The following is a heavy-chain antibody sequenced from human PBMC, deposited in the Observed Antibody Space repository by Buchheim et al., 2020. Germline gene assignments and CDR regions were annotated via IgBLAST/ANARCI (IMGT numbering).Heavy chain of an antibody. J-gene: IGHJ5*01. CDR1: MSTFSNSE. CDR2: ISSAGSKK. V-gene: IGHV3-48*03. CDR3: AKSSGWFDS. D-gene: IGHD3-22*01. Sequence: HLVESGGGLVQPGGSLRLSCVASMSTFSNSEMNWVRQTPGKGLEWIAYISSAGSKKDYADSVKGRFTISRDNAKSSLFLEMKSLGAEDTAIYYCAKSSGWFDSWGQGTL.